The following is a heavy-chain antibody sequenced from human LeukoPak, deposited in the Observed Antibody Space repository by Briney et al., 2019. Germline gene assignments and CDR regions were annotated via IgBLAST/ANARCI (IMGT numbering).Heavy chain of an antibody. CDR1: GFTFDDYA. CDR2: ISWNSGSI. D-gene: IGHD3-16*01. J-gene: IGHJ3*02. V-gene: IGHV3-9*01. CDR3: ARDPWGPGAFDI. Sequence: PGGSLRLSCAASGFTFDDYAMHWVRQAPGKGLEWVSGISWNSGSIGYADSVKGRFTISRDNLKNMVYFQMNSLRAEDTAVYYCARDPWGPGAFDIWGQGTMVTVSS.